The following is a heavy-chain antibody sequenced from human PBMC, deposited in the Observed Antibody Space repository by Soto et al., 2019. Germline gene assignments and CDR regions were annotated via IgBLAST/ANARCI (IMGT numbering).Heavy chain of an antibody. CDR1: DDSSSNYK. D-gene: IGHD3-10*01. CDR2: IDSNGGT. CDR3: VRQGFGRLHGLVDV. J-gene: IGHJ6*02. Sequence: PSETLSLTCTVSDDSSSNYKWSWIRQPPGRRLEWIGYIDSNGGTSYNPSLQSRVTISIDTSTKQFFLKLSSVTAADTAVYYCVRQGFGRLHGLVDVWGQGTTVTVS. V-gene: IGHV4-59*08.